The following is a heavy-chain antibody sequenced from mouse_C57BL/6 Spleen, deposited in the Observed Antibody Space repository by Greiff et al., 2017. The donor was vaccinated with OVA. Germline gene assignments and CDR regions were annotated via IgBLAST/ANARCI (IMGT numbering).Heavy chain of an antibody. D-gene: IGHD2-4*01. CDR2: IYPGNSDT. J-gene: IGHJ4*01. Sequence: EVQLQQSGTVLARPGASVKMSCKTSGYTFTSYWMHWVKQRPGQGLEWIGAIYPGNSDTSYNQKFKGKAKLTAVTSASTAYMELSSLTNEDSAVYYCTRYTRLRRYYAMDYWGQGTSVTVSS. V-gene: IGHV1-5*01. CDR1: GYTFTSYW. CDR3: TRYTRLRRYYAMDY.